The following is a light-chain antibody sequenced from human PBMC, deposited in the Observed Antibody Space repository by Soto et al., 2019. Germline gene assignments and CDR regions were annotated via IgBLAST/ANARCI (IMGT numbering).Light chain of an antibody. CDR2: GAS. Sequence: EIVLTQSPGTLSLSPGERATLSCRASQSVSSSYLAWYQQKPGQAPRLLIYGASSRATGIPDRFSGSGSGTDFTLTISRLEPEDFAVCYCQQYGSSPFGGGTKVEIK. CDR3: QQYGSSP. CDR1: QSVSSSY. V-gene: IGKV3-20*01. J-gene: IGKJ4*01.